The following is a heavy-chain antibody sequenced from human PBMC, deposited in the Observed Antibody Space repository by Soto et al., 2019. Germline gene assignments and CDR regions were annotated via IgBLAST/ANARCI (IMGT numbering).Heavy chain of an antibody. CDR2: ISYDGGNQ. CDR1: GFTFSSYP. V-gene: IGHV3-30-3*01. D-gene: IGHD1-20*01. CDR3: ARGPITQTSFIDH. Sequence: GSLRLSCEASGFTFSSYPMHWVRQAPGKGLEWVTVISYDGGNQYYAGSVEGRFTISRDNSKDTLYLQMHSLRSDDTAVYFCARGPITQTSFIDHWGQGTLVTVSS. J-gene: IGHJ4*02.